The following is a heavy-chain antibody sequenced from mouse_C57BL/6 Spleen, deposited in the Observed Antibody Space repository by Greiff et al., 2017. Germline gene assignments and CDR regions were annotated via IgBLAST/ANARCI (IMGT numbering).Heavy chain of an antibody. V-gene: IGHV1-82*01. CDR2: IYPGDGDT. CDR3: ENYDYDGDYYAMDY. J-gene: IGHJ4*01. D-gene: IGHD2-4*01. CDR1: GYAFSSSW. Sequence: VQLQQSGPELVKPGASVKISCKASGYAFSSSWMNWVKQRPGKGLEWIGRIYPGDGDTNYNGKFKGKATLTADKSSSTAYMQLSSLTSEDSAVYFCENYDYDGDYYAMDYWGQGTSVTVSS.